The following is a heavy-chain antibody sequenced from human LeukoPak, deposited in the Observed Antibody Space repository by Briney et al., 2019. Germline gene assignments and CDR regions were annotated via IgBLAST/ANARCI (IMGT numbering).Heavy chain of an antibody. CDR3: AREIYGSGSYYFDY. CDR1: GGSISSYD. J-gene: IGHJ4*02. V-gene: IGHV4-4*07. D-gene: IGHD3-10*01. Sequence: SETLSLTCTVSGGSISSYDWSWIRQPAGKGLEWIGRIYISGNTYYNSSLKSRVTMSVDTSKNQLSLKLGSVSAADTAVYYCAREIYGSGSYYFDYWGQGTPVTVSS. CDR2: IYISGNT.